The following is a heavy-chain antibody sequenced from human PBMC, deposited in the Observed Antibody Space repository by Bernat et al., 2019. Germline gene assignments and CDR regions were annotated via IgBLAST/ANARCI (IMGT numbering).Heavy chain of an antibody. J-gene: IGHJ6*02. V-gene: IGHV3-30-3*01. D-gene: IGHD3-16*01. CDR2: IPYDGANK. CDR3: ARDRRGTDSGGMDV. Sequence: VQLVESGGGLVQPGGSLRLSCAASGFTVSSSAIHWVRQAPGKGLEWVAAIPYDGANKYYADSVKGRFTVSRDNSKNTLYLQMNSLRPEDTAVYYCARDRRGTDSGGMDVWGQGTTVTVSS. CDR1: GFTVSSSA.